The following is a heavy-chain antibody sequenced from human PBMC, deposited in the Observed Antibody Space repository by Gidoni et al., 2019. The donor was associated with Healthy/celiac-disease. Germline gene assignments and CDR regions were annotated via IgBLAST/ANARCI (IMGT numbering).Heavy chain of an antibody. CDR2: ISSSSSYI. D-gene: IGHD3-22*01. V-gene: IGHV3-21*01. Sequence: EVQLVESGGGLVKPGGSLRLYCAASGFTFSSYSMNWVRQAPGKGLEWVSSISSSSSYIYYADSVKGRFTISRDNAKNSLYLQMNSLRAEDTAVYYCARWPRYYYDSSGYSTGEDYWGQGTLVTVSS. CDR3: ARWPRYYYDSSGYSTGEDY. CDR1: GFTFSSYS. J-gene: IGHJ4*02.